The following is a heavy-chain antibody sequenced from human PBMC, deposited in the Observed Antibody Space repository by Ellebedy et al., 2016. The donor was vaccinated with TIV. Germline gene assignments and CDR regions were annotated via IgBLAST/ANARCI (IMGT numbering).Heavy chain of an antibody. CDR2: IYYSGST. J-gene: IGHJ2*01. CDR3: ARDKRGGSSMTGYFDL. V-gene: IGHV4-61*01. D-gene: IGHD1-26*01. CDR1: GGSISSSSNY. Sequence: GSLRLSCTITGGSISSSSNYWGWIRQTPGKGLEWIGNIYYSGSTNNNPSLQSRVTISVDTSKNQVSLKLTSVTAADTAVYYCARDKRGGSSMTGYFDLWGRGTLVTVSS.